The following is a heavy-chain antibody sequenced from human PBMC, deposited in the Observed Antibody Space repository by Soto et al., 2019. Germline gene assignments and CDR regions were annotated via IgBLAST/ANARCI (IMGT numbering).Heavy chain of an antibody. D-gene: IGHD3-22*01. J-gene: IGHJ5*02. V-gene: IGHV2-5*02. CDR2: IYWDDDK. CDR3: AHSLIGYYYDSSGSNWFDP. CDR1: GFSLSTSGVG. Sequence: QITLKESGPTLVKPTQTLTLTCTFSGFSLSTSGVGVGWIRQPPGKALEWLALIYWDDDKRYSPSLKSRLTIPKDTSKNQVVLTMTTMDPVDTATYYCAHSLIGYYYDSSGSNWFDPWGQGTLVTVSS.